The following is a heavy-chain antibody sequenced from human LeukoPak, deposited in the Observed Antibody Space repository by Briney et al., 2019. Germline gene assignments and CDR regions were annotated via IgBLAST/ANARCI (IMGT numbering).Heavy chain of an antibody. CDR2: INHSGST. V-gene: IGHV4-34*01. Sequence: SETLSLTCAVYGGSFSGYYWSWIRQPPGKGLEWIGEINHSGSTNYNPSLKSLVTISVDTSKNQFSLKLSSVTAADTAVYYCARGLGVYSSSWYLGYYFDYWGQGTLVTVSS. D-gene: IGHD6-13*01. CDR3: ARGLGVYSSSWYLGYYFDY. J-gene: IGHJ4*02. CDR1: GGSFSGYY.